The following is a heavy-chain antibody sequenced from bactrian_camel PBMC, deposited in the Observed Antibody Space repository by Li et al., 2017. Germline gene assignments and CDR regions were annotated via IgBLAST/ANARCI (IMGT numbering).Heavy chain of an antibody. Sequence: VQLVESGGGTVQAGGDLRLSCSASGDTWSIGRMAWFRQYSGKEREPVAHISGDGGITDYADRVQGRFTLSQVNDKNEVFLQMDNLKPEDTAMYYCAASGTYARRVTTIATIIRSARGPRSPSP. D-gene: IGHD4*01. J-gene: IGHJ4*01. V-gene: IGHV3-3*01. CDR2: ISGDGGIT. CDR1: GDTWSIGR.